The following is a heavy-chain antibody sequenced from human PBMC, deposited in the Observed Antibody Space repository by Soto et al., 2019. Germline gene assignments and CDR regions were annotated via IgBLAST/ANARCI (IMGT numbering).Heavy chain of an antibody. CDR2: ISYDGSNK. CDR3: AKEGYYYDSSGLTFGAFDY. J-gene: IGHJ4*02. V-gene: IGHV3-30*18. CDR1: SSYG. D-gene: IGHD3-22*01. Sequence: SSYGMHWVRQAPGKGLEWVAVISYDGSNKYYADSVKGRFTISRDNSKNTLYLQMNSLRAEDTAVYYCAKEGYYYDSSGLTFGAFDYWGQGTLVTVSS.